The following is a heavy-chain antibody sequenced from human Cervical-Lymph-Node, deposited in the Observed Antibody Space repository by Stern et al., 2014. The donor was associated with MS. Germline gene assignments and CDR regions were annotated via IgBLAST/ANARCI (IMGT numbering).Heavy chain of an antibody. CDR3: ARGHCSSDNCFDYYGLDV. V-gene: IGHV1-8*01. Sequence: QLAQSGAEVKKPGASVRVSWKASGYTFSSYNINWVRQAPGQGLEWMGWMNPKRGNTGSGQKFQGRVTLTTTTSTKTVYMELSSLRPEDTAVYYCARGHCSSDNCFDYYGLDVWGQGTAVTVSS. D-gene: IGHD2-2*01. CDR1: GYTFSSYN. CDR2: MNPKRGNT. J-gene: IGHJ6*02.